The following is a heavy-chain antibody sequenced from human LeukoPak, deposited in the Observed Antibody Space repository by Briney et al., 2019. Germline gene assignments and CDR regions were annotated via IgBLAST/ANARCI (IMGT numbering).Heavy chain of an antibody. V-gene: IGHV4-39*01. CDR2: IYFSET. CDR1: AAPFSDTTYY. CDR3: ASASKLVISRGGI. J-gene: IGHJ3*02. Sequence: PSETLSLTCTVSAAPFSDTTYYWAWIRQPPGKGLEWIGSIYFSETKYNPSLKSRITISGDTSKNQFSLKLSCVTAADTAVYYCASASKLVISRGGIWGQGTMVTVSA. D-gene: IGHD3-22*01.